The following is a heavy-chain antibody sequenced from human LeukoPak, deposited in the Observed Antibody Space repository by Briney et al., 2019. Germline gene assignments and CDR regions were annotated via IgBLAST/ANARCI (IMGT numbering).Heavy chain of an antibody. CDR2: IYYSGST. Sequence: SEALSLTCTVSGGSISSYYWSWIRQPPGKGLEWIVYIYYSGSTNYNPSLKSRVTISVDKSKNQFSLKLTSVTAADTAVYYCARNAYSSSPGHYWGQGTPVTVSS. D-gene: IGHD6-6*01. J-gene: IGHJ4*02. CDR3: ARNAYSSSPGHY. V-gene: IGHV4-59*12. CDR1: GGSISSYY.